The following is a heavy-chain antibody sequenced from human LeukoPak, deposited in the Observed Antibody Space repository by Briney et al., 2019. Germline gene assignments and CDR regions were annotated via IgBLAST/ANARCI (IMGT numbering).Heavy chain of an antibody. V-gene: IGHV3-30*02. CDR1: GFTFSSYG. J-gene: IGHJ4*02. D-gene: IGHD2-2*01. Sequence: PGGSLRLSCAASGFTFSSYGMHWVRQAPGKGLEWVAFIRYDGSNKYYADSVKGRFTISRDNSKNTLYLQMNSLRAEDTAVYYCAKDGGIVVVPAPIDYWAQGTLVTVSS. CDR2: IRYDGSNK. CDR3: AKDGGIVVVPAPIDY.